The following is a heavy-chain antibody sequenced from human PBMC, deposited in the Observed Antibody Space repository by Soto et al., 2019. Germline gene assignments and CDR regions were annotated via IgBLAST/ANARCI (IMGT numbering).Heavy chain of an antibody. CDR1: GDTFSTDV. Sequence: QVQLVQSGAEVREPGSSVKVSCKASGDTFSTDVISWVRQAPGQGLEWMGGIIPVFGTPNYAQKIQGRVTITADETTKTAYMDLSILSSEDTAVFYCARGYSYGRSYYFYYGMDVWGQGTTVTVSS. CDR2: IIPVFGTP. CDR3: ARGYSYGRSYYFYYGMDV. J-gene: IGHJ6*02. V-gene: IGHV1-69*12. D-gene: IGHD5-18*01.